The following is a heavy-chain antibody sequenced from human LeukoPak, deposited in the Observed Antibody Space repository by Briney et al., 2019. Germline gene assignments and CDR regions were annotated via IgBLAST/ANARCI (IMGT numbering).Heavy chain of an antibody. CDR3: ARAVGCTNGVCYTGSYFDY. V-gene: IGHV3-30-3*01. D-gene: IGHD2-8*01. CDR1: GFTFSSYA. J-gene: IGHJ4*02. CDR2: ISYDGSNK. Sequence: PGGSLRLSCAASGFTFSSYAMHWVRQAPGKGLEWVAVISYDGSNKYYADSVKGRFTISRDNSKNTLYLQMNSLRAEDTAVYYCARAVGCTNGVCYTGSYFDYWGQGTLVTVSS.